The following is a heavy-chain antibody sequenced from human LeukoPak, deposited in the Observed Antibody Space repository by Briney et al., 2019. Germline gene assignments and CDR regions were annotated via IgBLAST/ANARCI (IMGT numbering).Heavy chain of an antibody. J-gene: IGHJ4*02. Sequence: PGGSLRLSCAASGFTFSSYAMSWVRQAPGKGLEWVSGISSSGGNTYYADSVKGRFTISRDNSKNTLYLQMNSLRAEDTAVYYCARDRGYCSGGSCYSGFYYWGQGTLVTVSS. CDR3: ARDRGYCSGGSCYSGFYY. CDR2: ISSSGGNT. V-gene: IGHV3-23*01. D-gene: IGHD2-15*01. CDR1: GFTFSSYA.